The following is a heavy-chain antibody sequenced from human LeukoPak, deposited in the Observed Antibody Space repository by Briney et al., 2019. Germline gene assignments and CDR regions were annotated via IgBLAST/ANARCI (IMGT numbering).Heavy chain of an antibody. CDR2: ISSSSSYI. D-gene: IGHD3-3*01. CDR1: GFTFSSYS. CDR3: ASSLYYDFWSGYYTALDY. J-gene: IGHJ4*02. V-gene: IGHV3-21*01. Sequence: GGSLRLSCAASGFTFSSYSMIWVRQAPGKGLEWVSSISSSSSYIYYADSVKGRFTISRDNAKNSLYLQMNSLRAEDTAVYYCASSLYYDFWSGYYTALDYWGQGTLVTVSS.